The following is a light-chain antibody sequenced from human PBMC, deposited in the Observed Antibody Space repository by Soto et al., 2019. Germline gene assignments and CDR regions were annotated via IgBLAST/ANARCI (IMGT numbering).Light chain of an antibody. J-gene: IGKJ5*01. Sequence: EIVLTQSPGTLSLSPGERATLSCRASQSVSSSYLAWYQQKPGQAPRLLIYGASTRATGIPARFSGSGSGTEFTLTISSLQSEDFAVYYCQQYNNWPRITFGQGTQLEIK. CDR3: QQYNNWPRIT. CDR2: GAS. V-gene: IGKV3-15*01. CDR1: QSVSSSY.